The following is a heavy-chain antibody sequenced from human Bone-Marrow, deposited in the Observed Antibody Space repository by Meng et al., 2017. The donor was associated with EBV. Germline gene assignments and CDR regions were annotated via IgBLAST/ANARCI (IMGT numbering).Heavy chain of an antibody. D-gene: IGHD6-19*01. Sequence: QITLKESGTTLVNSHHTVTSTCTFSGVSLSTSGVGVGWIRQPPGKALEWLALIYWDDDKRYSPSLKSRLTITKDTSKNQVVLTMTNMDPVDTATYYCAHSQWPPSFDPWGQGTLVTVSS. CDR3: AHSQWPPSFDP. CDR2: IYWDDDK. J-gene: IGHJ5*02. CDR1: GVSLSTSGVG. V-gene: IGHV2-5*02.